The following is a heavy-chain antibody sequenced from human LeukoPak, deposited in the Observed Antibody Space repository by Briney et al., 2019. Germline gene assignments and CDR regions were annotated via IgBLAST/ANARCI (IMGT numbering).Heavy chain of an antibody. Sequence: GGSLRLSCAASGFTFSSYGMHWVRQAPGKGLEWVAVISYDGSNKYYADSVKGRFTISRDNSKNTLYLQMNSLRAEDTAVYYCAKEDAYDFWSGYYRELPLDYWGQGTLVTVSS. CDR3: AKEDAYDFWSGYYRELPLDY. V-gene: IGHV3-30*18. CDR2: ISYDGSNK. J-gene: IGHJ4*02. CDR1: GFTFSSYG. D-gene: IGHD3-3*01.